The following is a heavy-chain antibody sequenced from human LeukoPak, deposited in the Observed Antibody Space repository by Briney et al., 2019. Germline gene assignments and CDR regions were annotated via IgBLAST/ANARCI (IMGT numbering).Heavy chain of an antibody. D-gene: IGHD3-10*01. CDR1: GFTFSSYS. J-gene: IGHJ3*02. CDR2: ISSSSSTI. Sequence: GGSLRLSCAASGFTFSSYSMNWVRQAPGKGLEWVSYISSSSSTIYYADSVKGRFTISRDNAKNSLYLQMNSLRAEDTAVYYCARVGLWPDQESGAFVIWGQGTMVTVSS. CDR3: ARVGLWPDQESGAFVI. V-gene: IGHV3-48*01.